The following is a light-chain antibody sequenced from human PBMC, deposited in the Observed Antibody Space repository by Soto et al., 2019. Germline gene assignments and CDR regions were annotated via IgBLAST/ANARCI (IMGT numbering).Light chain of an antibody. CDR2: TAS. Sequence: DIQMTQSPSSLSASVGDRVSITCRASRDINNYLAWYQQKPGKVPKLLIYTASTLQSGVPSRFSGSGSGTDFTLTISSLQPEDVATYYCQNYNSAPRTFGQGTKVEIK. CDR3: QNYNSAPRT. V-gene: IGKV1-27*01. CDR1: RDINNY. J-gene: IGKJ1*01.